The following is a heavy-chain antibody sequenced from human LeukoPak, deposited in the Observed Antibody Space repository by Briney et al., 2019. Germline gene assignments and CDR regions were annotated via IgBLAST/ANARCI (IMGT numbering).Heavy chain of an antibody. Sequence: PGGSLRLSCAASGFTFSTYAMTWVRQAPGKGLEWVSLISDSGVNKHYADSVKGRFTISRDNSKNTVSLQMNSLRAEDTAVYYCAKSYGDYLGYFDSWGQGTLVTVSS. J-gene: IGHJ4*02. V-gene: IGHV3-23*01. CDR2: ISDSGVNK. D-gene: IGHD4-17*01. CDR3: AKSYGDYLGYFDS. CDR1: GFTFSTYA.